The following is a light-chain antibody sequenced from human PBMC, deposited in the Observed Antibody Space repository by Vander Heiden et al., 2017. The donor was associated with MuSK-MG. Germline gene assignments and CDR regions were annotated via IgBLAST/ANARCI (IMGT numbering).Light chain of an antibody. Sequence: DIQMTQSPSSLSASVGDRVTITCQASQDISNYLNWYQQKPGKAPKLLIYDASNLETGVPSRFSGSGSGTDFTFTISSLQPEDIATYDCQQYGTFGQGTKLEIK. CDR2: DAS. CDR1: QDISNY. J-gene: IGKJ2*01. CDR3: QQYGT. V-gene: IGKV1-33*01.